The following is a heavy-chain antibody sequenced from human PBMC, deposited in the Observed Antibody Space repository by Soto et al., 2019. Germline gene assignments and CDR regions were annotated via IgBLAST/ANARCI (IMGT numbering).Heavy chain of an antibody. CDR1: GGPISSGGYY. Sequence: SETLSLTCTVSGGPISSGGYYWSWIRQHPGKGLEWIGYIYYSGSTYYNPSLKSRVTISVDTSKNQFSLKLSSVTAADTAVYYCARDPGNWFDPWGQGTRVTVSS. CDR2: IYYSGST. V-gene: IGHV4-31*03. J-gene: IGHJ5*02. CDR3: ARDPGNWFDP.